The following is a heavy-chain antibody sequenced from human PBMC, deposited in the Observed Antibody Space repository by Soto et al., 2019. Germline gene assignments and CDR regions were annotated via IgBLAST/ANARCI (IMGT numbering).Heavy chain of an antibody. D-gene: IGHD6-13*01. CDR2: IWFDGSKE. V-gene: IGHV3-33*01. CDR3: ARGMGQQAPDYVDY. J-gene: IGHJ4*02. CDR1: GFTFSSYG. Sequence: QVQLVESGGGAVQPGRSLRLSCVASGFTFSSYGMHWVRQAPGKGLEWVSVIWFDGSKEYYADPVKGRFTISRDNSKNPLNLQMNSLGAEDTAVYYCARGMGQQAPDYVDYWGQGTLVTVSS.